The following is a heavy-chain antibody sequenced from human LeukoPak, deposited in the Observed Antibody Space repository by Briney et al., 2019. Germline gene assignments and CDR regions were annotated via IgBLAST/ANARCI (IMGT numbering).Heavy chain of an antibody. CDR1: GYTFTSYY. CDR3: ARGTLALGFGELLLDI. D-gene: IGHD3-10*01. CDR2: INPSGGST. J-gene: IGHJ3*02. V-gene: IGHV1-46*01. Sequence: ASVKVSYKASGYTFTSYYMHWVRQAPGQGLEWMGIINPSGGSTSYAQKFQGRVTMTRDTSTSTVYMELSSLRSEDTAVYYCARGTLALGFGELLLDIWGQGTMVTVSS.